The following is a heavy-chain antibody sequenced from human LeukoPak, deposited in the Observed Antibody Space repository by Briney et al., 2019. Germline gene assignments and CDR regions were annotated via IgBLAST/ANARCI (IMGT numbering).Heavy chain of an antibody. D-gene: IGHD6-13*01. CDR2: INPNSGGT. V-gene: IGHV1-2*02. J-gene: IGHJ3*02. CDR1: GYTFTGYY. CDR3: AREDDSSSWYRDAFDI. Sequence: ASVKVSCKASGYTFTGYYMHWVRQAPGQGLEWMGWINPNSGGTNYAQKLQGRVTMTTDTSTSTAYMELRSLRSDDTAVYYCAREDDSSSWYRDAFDIWGQGTMVTVSS.